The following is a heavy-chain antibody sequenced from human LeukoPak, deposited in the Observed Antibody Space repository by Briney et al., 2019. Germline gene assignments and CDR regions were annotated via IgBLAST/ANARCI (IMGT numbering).Heavy chain of an antibody. J-gene: IGHJ5*02. CDR1: GYSFTSYG. CDR3: ARDGGYSGYDFGVWFDP. D-gene: IGHD5-12*01. CDR2: ISAYNGNT. V-gene: IGHV1-18*01. Sequence: KISCKGSGYSFTSYGISWVRQAPGQGLEWMGWISAYNGNTNYAQKLQGRVTMTTDTSTSTAYMELRSLRSDDTAVYYCARDGGYSGYDFGVWFDPWGQGTLVTVSS.